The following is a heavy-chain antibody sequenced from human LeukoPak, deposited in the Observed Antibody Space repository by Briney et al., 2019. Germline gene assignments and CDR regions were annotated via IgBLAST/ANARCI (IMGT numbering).Heavy chain of an antibody. J-gene: IGHJ4*02. CDR2: ISYDGSNK. D-gene: IGHD4-17*01. CDR1: GFTFSSYG. Sequence: GGSLRLSCAASGFTFSSYGMHWVRQAPGKGLEWVAVISYDGSNKYYADSVKGRFTISRDNSRNTLNLQMNSLRAEDTAVYYCAKGNYGEKINYWGQGTLVTVSS. V-gene: IGHV3-30*18. CDR3: AKGNYGEKINY.